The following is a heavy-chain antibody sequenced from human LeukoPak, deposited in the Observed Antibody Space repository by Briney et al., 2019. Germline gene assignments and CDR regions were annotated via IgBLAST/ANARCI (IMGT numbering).Heavy chain of an antibody. J-gene: IGHJ3*02. D-gene: IGHD5-24*01. CDR1: GFTFSSYW. Sequence: PGGSLRLSCAASGFTFSSYWMSWVRQAPGKGLEWVANIKQDGSEKYYVDSVKGRFTISRDNAKNSLYLQMNSLRAEDTAVYYCARDLRWLQFPDAFDIWGQGTMVTVSS. CDR3: ARDLRWLQFPDAFDI. V-gene: IGHV3-7*01. CDR2: IKQDGSEK.